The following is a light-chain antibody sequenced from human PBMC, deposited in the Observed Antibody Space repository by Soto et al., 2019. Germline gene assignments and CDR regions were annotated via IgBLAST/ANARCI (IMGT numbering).Light chain of an antibody. J-gene: IGKJ4*01. V-gene: IGKV3-15*01. Sequence: EIVLTQSPDTLSLSPGQRATLSCRASQSVRSDYFAWYQQKPGQAPRVIIFGVSTRATGIPARFSGSGSGTEFTLTISSLQSEDFAVYYCQQYNNWPPLTFGGGTKVDIK. CDR2: GVS. CDR3: QQYNNWPPLT. CDR1: QSVRSD.